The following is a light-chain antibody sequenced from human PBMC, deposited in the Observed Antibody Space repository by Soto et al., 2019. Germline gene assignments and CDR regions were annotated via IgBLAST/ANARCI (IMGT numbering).Light chain of an antibody. CDR2: GAS. CDR1: QSVSSN. Sequence: EVVVTQSPATWSVSPGERATLSCRAIQSVSSNLAWYQQKPGQAPRLLIYGASTRATSIPARFSGSVSGKEFTLTFSRRQSEDLAVDYCHQYDNWPKTVGQGTLLEIK. CDR3: HQYDNWPKT. V-gene: IGKV3-15*01. J-gene: IGKJ5*01.